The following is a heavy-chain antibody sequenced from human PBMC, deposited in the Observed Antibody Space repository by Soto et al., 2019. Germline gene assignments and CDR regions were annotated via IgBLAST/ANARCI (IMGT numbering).Heavy chain of an antibody. D-gene: IGHD3-3*01. Sequence: QLHLVQSGAVVKKPGASVTVSCSASGYPVTAYYMHWVRQAPGRGLEWMGGINPATGAAKYTQTFPGRVTMARDTSTGTVVMELGGLTSEDPAVFYWARGGGVGVAGSAAFDMWGQGTLVTVSS. CDR3: ARGGGVGVAGSAAFDM. CDR2: INPATGAA. J-gene: IGHJ3*02. V-gene: IGHV1-2*02. CDR1: GYPVTAYY.